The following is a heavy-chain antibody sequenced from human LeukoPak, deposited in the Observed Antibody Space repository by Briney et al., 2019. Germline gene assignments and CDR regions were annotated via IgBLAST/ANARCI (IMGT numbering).Heavy chain of an antibody. V-gene: IGHV1-8*01. Sequence: ASVKVSCKASGYTFTNYDINWVRRATGQGLEWMGWMNPNSGNTGYAQKFQGRVTMTRSTSISTAYMELSSLTSEDTAVYYCARDGIGSGWYGSIDYWGQGTLVTVSS. J-gene: IGHJ4*02. CDR2: MNPNSGNT. D-gene: IGHD6-19*01. CDR3: ARDGIGSGWYGSIDY. CDR1: GYTFTNYD.